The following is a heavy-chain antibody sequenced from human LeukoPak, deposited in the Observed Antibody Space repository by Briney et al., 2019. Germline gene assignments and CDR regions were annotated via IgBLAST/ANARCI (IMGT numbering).Heavy chain of an antibody. CDR2: INHSGST. CDR1: GGSFSGYY. Sequence: SETLSLTGAVYGGSFSGYYWSWIRQPPGKGLEWIGEINHSGSTNYNPSLKSRVTISVDTSKNQFSLKLSSVTAADTAVYYCARDLLRYDSSGYFGYWGQGTLVTVSS. J-gene: IGHJ4*02. D-gene: IGHD3-22*01. V-gene: IGHV4-34*01. CDR3: ARDLLRYDSSGYFGY.